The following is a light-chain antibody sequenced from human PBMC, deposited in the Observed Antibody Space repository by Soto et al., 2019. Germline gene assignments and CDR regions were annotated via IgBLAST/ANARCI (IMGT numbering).Light chain of an antibody. V-gene: IGKV3-20*01. Sequence: DIVLTQSPGTLSLSPGESATLSCRASRSLARNYLAWYQQKPGQAPRLLFYGASTRATGVPDRFSGSGSGTDFVLTISRLEPEDCAVYSCQQYGSSIMYTFGQGTKLQI. CDR2: GAS. J-gene: IGKJ2*01. CDR3: QQYGSSIMYT. CDR1: RSLARNY.